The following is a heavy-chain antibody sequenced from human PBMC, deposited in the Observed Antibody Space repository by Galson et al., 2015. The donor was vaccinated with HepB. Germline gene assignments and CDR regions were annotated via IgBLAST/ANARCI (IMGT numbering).Heavy chain of an antibody. Sequence: SLRLSCAASGFTFSSYGMHWVRQAPGKGLEWVAVISYDGSNKYYADSVKGRFTISRDNSKNTLYLQMNSLRAEDTAVYYCAKAPRAEIMVRGVIINTHPDYGRQGTLVA. D-gene: IGHD3-10*01. CDR3: AKAPRAEIMVRGVIINTHPDY. J-gene: IGHJ4*02. V-gene: IGHV3-30*18. CDR1: GFTFSSYG. CDR2: ISYDGSNK.